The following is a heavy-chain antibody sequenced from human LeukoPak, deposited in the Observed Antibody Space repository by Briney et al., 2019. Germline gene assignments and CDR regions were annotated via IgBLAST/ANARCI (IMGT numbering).Heavy chain of an antibody. CDR1: GYTFTSYG. CDR3: AIEDIVVVPAANAFDI. V-gene: IGHV1-18*01. D-gene: IGHD2-2*01. J-gene: IGHJ3*02. Sequence: ASVKVSCKASGYTFTSYGISWVRQAPGQGLEWMGWISAYNGNTNYAQKLQGRVTMTTDTSTSTAYMELRSLRSDDTAVYYCAIEDIVVVPAANAFDIWGQGTMVTVSS. CDR2: ISAYNGNT.